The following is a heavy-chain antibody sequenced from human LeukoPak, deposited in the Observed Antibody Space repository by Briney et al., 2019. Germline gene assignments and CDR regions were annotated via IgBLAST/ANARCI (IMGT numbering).Heavy chain of an antibody. CDR1: GGSFSGYY. CDR3: ARVGGWYHWFDP. Sequence: SETLSLTCAVYGGSFSGYYWSWIRQPPGKGLEWIGEINHSGSTNYNPSLKSRVTISVDTSKNQFSLKLSSVTAADTAVYYCARVGGWYHWFDPWGQGILVTASS. CDR2: INHSGST. J-gene: IGHJ5*02. D-gene: IGHD6-19*01. V-gene: IGHV4-34*01.